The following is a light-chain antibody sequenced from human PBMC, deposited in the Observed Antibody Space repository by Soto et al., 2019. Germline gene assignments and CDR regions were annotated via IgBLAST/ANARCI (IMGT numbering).Light chain of an antibody. V-gene: IGLV2-8*01. CDR1: SSDVGGYDF. Sequence: QCVLTQPPSASGSAGQSVTISCTGTSSDVGGYDFVSWYQQHPGKAPKLMIHEVSKRPSGVPDRFSGSKSGNTASLTVSGLQAEDEADYYCSSYAGSNNYVFGTGTKVTVL. J-gene: IGLJ1*01. CDR3: SSYAGSNNYV. CDR2: EVS.